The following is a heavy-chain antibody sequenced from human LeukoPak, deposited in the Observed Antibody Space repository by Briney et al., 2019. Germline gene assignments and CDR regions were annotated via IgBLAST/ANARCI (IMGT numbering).Heavy chain of an antibody. CDR1: GFTFSRYW. V-gene: IGHV3-7*04. CDR2: IKEDGSEK. J-gene: IGHJ3*02. CDR3: ARGEDAFDI. Sequence: QPGGSLRLSCAASGFTFSRYWMSWVRQAPGKGLEWVANIKEDGSEKHYVDSVKGRFSISRDNAKNSVYLQMNSLRAEDTAVYYCARGEDAFDIWGQGTMVTVSS.